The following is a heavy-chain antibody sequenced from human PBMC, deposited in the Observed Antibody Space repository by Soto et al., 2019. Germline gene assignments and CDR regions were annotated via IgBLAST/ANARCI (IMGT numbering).Heavy chain of an antibody. D-gene: IGHD2-21*01. CDR1: GGTFTTNG. Sequence: QVQLVQSGNEVKKPGSSVKVSCKASGGTFTTNGIIWVRQAPGQGLEWMGGIVPVFGSTKYAQKFQGRLTITADRSTHTAYMDLSSLKSEDTATYYFAQEPPRGDFILNGFGPWGQGTLVTVSS. V-gene: IGHV1-69*06. CDR2: IVPVFGST. J-gene: IGHJ5*02. CDR3: AQEPPRGDFILNGFGP.